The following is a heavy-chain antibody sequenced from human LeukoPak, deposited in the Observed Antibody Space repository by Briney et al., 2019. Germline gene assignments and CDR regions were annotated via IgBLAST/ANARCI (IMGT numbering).Heavy chain of an antibody. CDR1: GYTFTSYG. Sequence: ASVKVSCKASGYTFTSYGISWVRQAPGQGLEWMGWISAYNGNTNYAQKLQGRVTMTTDTSTSTAYMELRSLRSDDTAVYYCARSDDNSGYYLNWFDPWGQGTLVTVSS. J-gene: IGHJ5*02. CDR2: ISAYNGNT. V-gene: IGHV1-18*01. D-gene: IGHD3-22*01. CDR3: ARSDDNSGYYLNWFDP.